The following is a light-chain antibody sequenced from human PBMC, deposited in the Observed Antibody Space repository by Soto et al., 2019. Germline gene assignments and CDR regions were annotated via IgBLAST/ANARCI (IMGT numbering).Light chain of an antibody. V-gene: IGLV2-14*01. CDR3: SSYTSSITDV. Sequence: QSALTQPASVSGSPGQTITISCTGTSSNVGGNPYVSWYQQHLGKAPKLLIYDVSNRPSGVSTRFSGSKSANTASLTSSGLQAEDEAGYYCSSYTSSITDVFGTGTKLTVL. CDR2: DVS. J-gene: IGLJ1*01. CDR1: SSNVGGNPY.